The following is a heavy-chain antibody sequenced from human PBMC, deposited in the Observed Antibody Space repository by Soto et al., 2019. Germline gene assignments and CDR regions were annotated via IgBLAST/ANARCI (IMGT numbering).Heavy chain of an antibody. V-gene: IGHV3-23*01. Sequence: GGSLRLSCAASGFTFSSYGMIWVLQAPGKGLEWVSGISGSGDSTYYADSVKGRFTISRDNSKNTLYLQMNSLRAEDTAVYYCAKGVPGIAVAGTGYFQHWGQGTLVTVSS. CDR1: GFTFSSYG. J-gene: IGHJ1*01. D-gene: IGHD6-19*01. CDR3: AKGVPGIAVAGTGYFQH. CDR2: ISGSGDST.